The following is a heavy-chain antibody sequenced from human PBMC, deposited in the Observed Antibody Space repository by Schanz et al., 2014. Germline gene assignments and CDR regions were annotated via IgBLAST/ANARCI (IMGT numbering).Heavy chain of an antibody. CDR1: TSLFSRSV. Sequence: DLVESGGGVVQPGRSLTLSCAVSTSLFSRSVIHWVRQAPGKGLEWVAVMWNDGIKTHYADSGKGRFTISRDNSKNTVYLQMNSLRTDDTAMYYCAREPNTNAWLPCFDTWGQGTLVTVSS. D-gene: IGHD2-2*01. CDR3: AREPNTNAWLPCFDT. CDR2: MWNDGIKT. J-gene: IGHJ4*02. V-gene: IGHV3-30*04.